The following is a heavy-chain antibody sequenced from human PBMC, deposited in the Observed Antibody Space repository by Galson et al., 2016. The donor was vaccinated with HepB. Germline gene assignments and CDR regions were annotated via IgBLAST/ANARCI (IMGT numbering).Heavy chain of an antibody. J-gene: IGHJ6*02. CDR2: LSGSSDST. CDR1: GFTFRNYA. D-gene: IGHD3-22*01. CDR3: ARDEGTMIVRVGMDV. V-gene: IGHV3-23*01. Sequence: SLRLSCAASGFTFRNYAMSWVRQAPGKGLEWVSALSGSSDSTDYADSVKGRFTISRDNAKNSLYLQMNSLRAEDTAVYYCARDEGTMIVRVGMDVWGQGTTVTVSS.